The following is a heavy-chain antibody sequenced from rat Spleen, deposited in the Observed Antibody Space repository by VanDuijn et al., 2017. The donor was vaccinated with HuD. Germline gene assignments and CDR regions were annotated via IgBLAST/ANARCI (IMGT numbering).Heavy chain of an antibody. J-gene: IGHJ2*01. D-gene: IGHD1-2*01. Sequence: EVQLVESGGGLVQPGRSLKLSCAASGFTFSDYYMAWVRQAPKKGLEWVATISYDGSSTYYGDSVKGRFTISRDNAKSTLYLQMNSLRSEDTATYYCARHGDYYSSYIYDYFDYWGQGVMVTVSS. CDR1: GFTFSDYY. V-gene: IGHV5-22*01. CDR2: ISYDGSST. CDR3: ARHGDYYSSYIYDYFDY.